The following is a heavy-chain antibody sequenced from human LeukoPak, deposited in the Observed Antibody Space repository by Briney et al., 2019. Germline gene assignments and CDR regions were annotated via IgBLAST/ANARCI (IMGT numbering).Heavy chain of an antibody. CDR3: ARGCIIVATIEFDY. CDR2: INHSGST. J-gene: IGHJ4*02. Sequence: SETLSLTCAVYGGSFSGYYWSWIRQPPGKGLEWIGEINHSGSTNYNPSLKSRVTISVDTSKNQFSLKLSSVTAADTAVYYCARGCIIVATIEFDYWGQGTLVTVSS. V-gene: IGHV4-34*01. D-gene: IGHD5-12*01. CDR1: GGSFSGYY.